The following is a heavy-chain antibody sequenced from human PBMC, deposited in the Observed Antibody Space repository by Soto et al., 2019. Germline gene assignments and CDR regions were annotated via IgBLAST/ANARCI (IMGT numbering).Heavy chain of an antibody. CDR3: ARLSYYYGSGTKTPGMDV. CDR1: GYSFTSYW. V-gene: IGHV5-10-1*01. J-gene: IGHJ6*02. CDR2: IDPSDSYT. D-gene: IGHD3-10*01. Sequence: PGESLKISCKGSGYSFTSYWISWVRQMPGKGLEWMGRIDPSDSYTNYSPSFQGHVTISADKSISTAYLQWSSLKASDTAMYYCARLSYYYGSGTKTPGMDVWGQGTTVTVSS.